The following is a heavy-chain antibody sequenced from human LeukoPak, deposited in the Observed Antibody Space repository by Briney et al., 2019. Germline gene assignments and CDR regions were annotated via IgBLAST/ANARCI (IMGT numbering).Heavy chain of an antibody. CDR3: AKGPAVGSYGYYYYYYMDV. D-gene: IGHD1-26*01. V-gene: IGHV3-23*01. CDR1: GSTFSSYA. Sequence: PGGSLRLSCAASGSTFSSYAMSWVRQAPGKGLEWVSAISGSGGSTYYADSVKGRFTISRDNSKNTLYLQMNSLRAEDTAVYYCAKGPAVGSYGYYYYYYMDVWGKGTTVTVSS. J-gene: IGHJ6*03. CDR2: ISGSGGST.